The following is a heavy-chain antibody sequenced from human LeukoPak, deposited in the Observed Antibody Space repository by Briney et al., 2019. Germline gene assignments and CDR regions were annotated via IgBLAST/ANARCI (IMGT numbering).Heavy chain of an antibody. CDR3: ARVGYYSSGPFSYFDY. V-gene: IGHV3-30-3*01. J-gene: IGHJ4*02. CDR1: GFTFSRYA. Sequence: GGSLRLSCAASGFTFSRYAMHWVRQAPGKGLEWVAVISYDGSNEYYTDSVKGRFTISRDSSENTLYLQMNSLRVEDTAVYYCARVGYYSSGPFSYFDYWGQGTLVTVSS. CDR2: ISYDGSNE. D-gene: IGHD3-10*01.